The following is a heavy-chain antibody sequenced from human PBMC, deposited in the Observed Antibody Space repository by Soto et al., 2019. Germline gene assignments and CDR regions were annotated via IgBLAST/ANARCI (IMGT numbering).Heavy chain of an antibody. CDR3: AKVQPALTTRPDYFDR. Sequence: GGSLRLSCAASGFTFSSYAMNWVRQAPGKGLEWVSSITAKSGSTYYADSVKGRFTISRDNSKNTLSLQMNSLRVEDTAVYYCAKVQPALTTRPDYFDRWGQGTLVTVSS. D-gene: IGHD6-6*01. CDR2: ITAKSGST. J-gene: IGHJ4*02. V-gene: IGHV3-23*01. CDR1: GFTFSSYA.